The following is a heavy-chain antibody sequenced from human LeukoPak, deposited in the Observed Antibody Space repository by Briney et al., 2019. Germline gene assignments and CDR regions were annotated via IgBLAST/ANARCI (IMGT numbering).Heavy chain of an antibody. Sequence: SETLSLTCTVSGYSISSGYYWGWIRQPPGKGLEWIGEINHSGSTNYNPSLKSRVTISVDTSKNQFSLKLSSVTAADTAVYYCARGTPLSRYCSSTSCRRTNWFDPWGQGTLVTVSS. CDR2: INHSGST. V-gene: IGHV4-38-2*02. J-gene: IGHJ5*02. CDR1: GYSISSGYY. D-gene: IGHD2-2*01. CDR3: ARGTPLSRYCSSTSCRRTNWFDP.